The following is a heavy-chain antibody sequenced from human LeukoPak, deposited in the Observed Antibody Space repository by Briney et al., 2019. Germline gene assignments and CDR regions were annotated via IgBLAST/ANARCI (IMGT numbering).Heavy chain of an antibody. CDR3: VRDGEGAGISVNYWFDP. D-gene: IGHD6-13*01. CDR2: MNPNTGNT. Sequence: ASVKVSCKASGFTFTSYDINWVRQASGQGFEWMGWMNPNTGNTGYAQKFQGRVTMTRDTSTSTAYMELRGLRSEDTAVYYCVRDGEGAGISVNYWFDPWGQGTLATVSS. J-gene: IGHJ5*02. V-gene: IGHV1-8*01. CDR1: GFTFTSYD.